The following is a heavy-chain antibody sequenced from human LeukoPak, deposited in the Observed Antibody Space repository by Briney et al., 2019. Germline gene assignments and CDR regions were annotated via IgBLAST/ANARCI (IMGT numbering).Heavy chain of an antibody. CDR2: IYSGGST. Sequence: PGGSLRLSCAASGFTVSSNYMSWVRQAPGKGLEWVSVIYSGGSTYYADSVKGRFTISRDNSKNTLYLQMNSLRAEDTAVYYCARGGHIAVAGTTDYWGQGTLVTVSS. CDR3: ARGGHIAVAGTTDY. D-gene: IGHD6-19*01. V-gene: IGHV3-53*01. J-gene: IGHJ4*02. CDR1: GFTVSSNY.